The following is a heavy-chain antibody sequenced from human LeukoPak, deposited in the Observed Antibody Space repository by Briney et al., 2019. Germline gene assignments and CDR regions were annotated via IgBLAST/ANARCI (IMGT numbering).Heavy chain of an antibody. Sequence: SETLSLTCTVSGGSISSYYWSWIRQSPGKGLEWIGYIYYTGSTSYNPSLKSRVTISIDTSKNQFSLKLSSVTAADTAVYYCARDLLNHIEPYYYMDVWGKGTTVTVSS. D-gene: IGHD1-14*01. V-gene: IGHV4-59*12. CDR1: GGSISSYY. CDR2: IYYTGST. CDR3: ARDLLNHIEPYYYMDV. J-gene: IGHJ6*03.